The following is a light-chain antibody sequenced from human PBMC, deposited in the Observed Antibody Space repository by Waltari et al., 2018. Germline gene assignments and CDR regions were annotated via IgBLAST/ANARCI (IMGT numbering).Light chain of an antibody. CDR1: NSDVGGYNF. CDR3: NSYSTSSTFV. J-gene: IGLJ1*01. CDR2: DVS. Sequence: QSALTQPASVSGSPGQSITISCTGSNSDVGGYNFVSWYQQHPGKAPKLMIYDVSNRPSGVSNRFSGAKSGNTASLPISGLQPEDAADYYCNSYSTSSTFVFGTGTRVTVL. V-gene: IGLV2-14*01.